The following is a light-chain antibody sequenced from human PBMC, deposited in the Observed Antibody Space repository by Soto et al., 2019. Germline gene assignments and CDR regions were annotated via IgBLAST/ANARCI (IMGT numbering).Light chain of an antibody. J-gene: IGKJ5*01. CDR1: QSVSSSR. V-gene: IGKV3-20*01. CDR3: QQYGSSPLT. Sequence: EIVFTHSPEMLSLXLGERATFSXXXSQSVSSSRLAWYQQKPGQPPRLLIYGASSRATGIPDRFSGSGSGTDFTLTISRLEPEDFAVYYCQQYGSSPLTFGQGTRLEI. CDR2: GAS.